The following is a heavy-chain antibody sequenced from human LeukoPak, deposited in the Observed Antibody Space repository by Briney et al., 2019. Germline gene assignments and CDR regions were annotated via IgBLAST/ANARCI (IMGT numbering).Heavy chain of an antibody. D-gene: IGHD3-22*01. Sequence: PSETLSLTCAVSGGSVSSSSYYWGWIRQPPGKGLEWIGSIYYSGSTYYNPSLKSRVTISVDTSKNQFSLKLSSVTAADTAVYYCARQIPYDSSGYYSADAFDIWGQGTMVTVSS. CDR2: IYYSGST. J-gene: IGHJ3*02. CDR1: GGSVSSSSYY. CDR3: ARQIPYDSSGYYSADAFDI. V-gene: IGHV4-39*01.